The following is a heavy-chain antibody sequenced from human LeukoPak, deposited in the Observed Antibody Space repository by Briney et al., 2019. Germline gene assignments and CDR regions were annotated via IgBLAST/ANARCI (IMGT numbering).Heavy chain of an antibody. J-gene: IGHJ4*02. Sequence: GASVKVSCKASGYTFTGYYMHWVRQAPGQGLEWMGWINPNSGGTNYAQKFQGRVTMTRDTSISTAYMELSRLRSDDTAVYYCAYDERRYCSSTSCSLDYWGQGTLVTVSS. CDR3: AYDERRYCSSTSCSLDY. D-gene: IGHD2-2*01. CDR1: GYTFTGYY. V-gene: IGHV1-2*02. CDR2: INPNSGGT.